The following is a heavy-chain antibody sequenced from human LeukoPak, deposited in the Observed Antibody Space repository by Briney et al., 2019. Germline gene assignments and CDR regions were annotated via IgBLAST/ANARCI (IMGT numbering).Heavy chain of an antibody. J-gene: IGHJ5*02. V-gene: IGHV3-11*06. Sequence: GGSLRLSCAASGFTFSDYYMSWIRQAPEKGLEWVSYISSSNYTNYAGSVKGRFTISRDNAKNSLYLQMNSLTAEDTAVYYCARQGNNWFDPWGQGTLVTVSS. CDR3: ARQGNNWFDP. CDR1: GFTFSDYY. CDR2: ISSSNYT.